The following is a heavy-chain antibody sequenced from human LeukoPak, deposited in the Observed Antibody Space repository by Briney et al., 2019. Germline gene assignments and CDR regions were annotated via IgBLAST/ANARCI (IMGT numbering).Heavy chain of an antibody. CDR2: IKQDGSEK. D-gene: IGHD6-19*01. V-gene: IGHV3-7*01. J-gene: IGHJ4*02. Sequence: GGSLRLSCAASGFTFSSYWMSWVRQAPGKGLEWVANIKQDGSEKYYVDSVKGRFTISRDNAKNSLYLQMNSLRAEDTAVYYCARDKGLWARAGTGDYWGQGTLVTVSS. CDR1: GFTFSSYW. CDR3: ARDKGLWARAGTGDY.